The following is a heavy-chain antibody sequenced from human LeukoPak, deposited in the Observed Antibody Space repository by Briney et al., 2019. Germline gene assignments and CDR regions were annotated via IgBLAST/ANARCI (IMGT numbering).Heavy chain of an antibody. CDR3: ARGRRTTIPKY. Sequence: GASVKVSCKASGYIFTDYGVSWVRRAPGQGLEWMGWVSPNSGNTNYPQKFQDRVTMTTDTSTTTAYMELKGLTSDDTAVYYCARGRRTTIPKYWGQGTRVTVSS. CDR2: VSPNSGNT. CDR1: GYIFTDYG. V-gene: IGHV1-18*04. D-gene: IGHD5-24*01. J-gene: IGHJ4*02.